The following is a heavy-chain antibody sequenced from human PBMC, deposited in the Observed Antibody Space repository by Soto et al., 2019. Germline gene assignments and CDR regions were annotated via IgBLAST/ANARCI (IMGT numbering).Heavy chain of an antibody. V-gene: IGHV3-15*01. Sequence: EVQLVESGGGLVKPGGSLRLSCVGSGFTFIDAWMSWVRQAPGKGLEWVGRLKSETDGGTADYAAPVEGRFNISRDDSTNTLYLQMNSMKREDTAVYYCMTAPGLNVLFWGQGALVTVSS. D-gene: IGHD3-16*01. CDR3: MTAPGLNVLF. CDR2: LKSETDGGTA. J-gene: IGHJ4*02. CDR1: GFTFIDAW.